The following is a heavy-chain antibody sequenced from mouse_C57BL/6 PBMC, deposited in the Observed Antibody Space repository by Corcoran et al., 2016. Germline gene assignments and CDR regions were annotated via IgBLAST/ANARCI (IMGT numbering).Heavy chain of an antibody. Sequence: EVQLQQSGPVLVKPGASVKIPCKASGYTFTDYNMDWVKQSHGKSLEWIGDINPNNGGTIYNQKFKGKATLTVDKSSSTAYMELRSLTSEDTAVYYCARVVTTGFDYWGQGTTLTVSS. CDR3: ARVVTTGFDY. CDR2: INPNNGGT. V-gene: IGHV1-18*01. CDR1: GYTFTDYN. D-gene: IGHD2-2*01. J-gene: IGHJ2*01.